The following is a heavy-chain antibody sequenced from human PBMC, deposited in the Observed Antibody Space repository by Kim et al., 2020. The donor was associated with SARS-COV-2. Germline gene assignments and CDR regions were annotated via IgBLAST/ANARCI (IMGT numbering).Heavy chain of an antibody. V-gene: IGHV3-11*05. CDR3: ARVGYDYVWGSYRDYYYYNGMDV. CDR1: GFTFSDYY. J-gene: IGHJ6*02. Sequence: GGSLRLSCAASGFTFSDYYMSWIRQAPGKGLEWVSYISSSSSYTNYADSVKGRFTISRDNAKNSLYLQMNSLRAEDTAVYYCARVGYDYVWGSYRDYYYYNGMDVWGQGTTVTVS. CDR2: ISSSSSYT. D-gene: IGHD3-16*02.